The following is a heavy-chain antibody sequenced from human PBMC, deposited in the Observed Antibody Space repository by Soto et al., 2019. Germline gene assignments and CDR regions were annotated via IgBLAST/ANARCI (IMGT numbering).Heavy chain of an antibody. D-gene: IGHD2-15*01. J-gene: IGHJ6*02. CDR3: ARPARPAATHHPLYGMDV. CDR2: IIPIFGTA. Sequence: QVQLVQSGAEVKKPGSSVKVSCKASGGTFSSYAISWVRQAPGQGLEWVGGIIPIFGTANYAQKFQGRVTITADKSTSTAYMELSSLRSEDTAVYYCARPARPAATHHPLYGMDVWGQGTTVTVSS. CDR1: GGTFSSYA. V-gene: IGHV1-69*06.